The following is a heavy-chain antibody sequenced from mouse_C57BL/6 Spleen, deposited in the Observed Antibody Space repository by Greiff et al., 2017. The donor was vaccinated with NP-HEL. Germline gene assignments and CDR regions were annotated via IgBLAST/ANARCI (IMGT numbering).Heavy chain of an antibody. Sequence: EVQGVESGGGLVKPGGSLKLSCAASGFTFSSYAMSWVRQTPEKRLEWVATISDGGSYTYYPDNVKGRFTISRDNAKNNLYLQMSHLKSEDTAMYYCARDKGGYYEMDDWGQGTSVTVSS. V-gene: IGHV5-4*01. CDR3: ARDKGGYYEMDD. CDR2: ISDGGSYT. J-gene: IGHJ4*01. D-gene: IGHD1-1*02. CDR1: GFTFSSYA.